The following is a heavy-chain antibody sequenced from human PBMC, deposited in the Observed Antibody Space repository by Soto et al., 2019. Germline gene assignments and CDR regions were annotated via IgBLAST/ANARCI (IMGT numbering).Heavy chain of an antibody. Sequence: QVQLVQSGAEVKKPGSSVKVSCKASGGTFSSYAISWVRQAPGQGLEWTGGIIPIFGTANYAQKFQGRVTITADESTSTAYMELSSMRSEDTAVYYCAAGDSSGNLWGYFDYWGQGTLVTVSS. V-gene: IGHV1-69*01. CDR2: IIPIFGTA. J-gene: IGHJ4*02. CDR1: GGTFSSYA. D-gene: IGHD3-22*01. CDR3: AAGDSSGNLWGYFDY.